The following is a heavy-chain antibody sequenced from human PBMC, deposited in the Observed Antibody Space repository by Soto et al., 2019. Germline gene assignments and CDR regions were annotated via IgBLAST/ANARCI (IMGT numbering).Heavy chain of an antibody. D-gene: IGHD3-22*01. CDR3: ASYYYDSSGYYPRGRTEYFQH. CDR2: IIPIFGTA. CDR1: GGTFSSYA. J-gene: IGHJ1*01. Sequence: ASVKVSCKASGGTFSSYAISWVRQAPGQGLEWMGGIIPIFGTANYAQKFQGRVTITADESTSTAYMELSSLRSEDTAVYYCASYYYDSSGYYPRGRTEYFQHWGQGTLVTVSS. V-gene: IGHV1-69*13.